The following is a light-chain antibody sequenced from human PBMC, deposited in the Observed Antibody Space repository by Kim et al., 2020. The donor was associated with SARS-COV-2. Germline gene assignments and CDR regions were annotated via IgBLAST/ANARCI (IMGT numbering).Light chain of an antibody. CDR3: QQSYSTPS. V-gene: IGKV1-39*01. CDR2: AAS. CDR1: QSMSMSNY. Sequence: DSQMTQSPSSLSASVGDRVTITFRASQSMSMSNYLNWYQQKPGKAPNLLIYAASNLQNGVPSRFSGSASGTDFTLTISSLQPEDFATYYCQQSYSTPSFGQGTRLEIK. J-gene: IGKJ5*01.